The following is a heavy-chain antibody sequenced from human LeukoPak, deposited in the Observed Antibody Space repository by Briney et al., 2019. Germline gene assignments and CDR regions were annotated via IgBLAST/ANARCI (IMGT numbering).Heavy chain of an antibody. D-gene: IGHD3-10*01. Sequence: SETLSLTCTVSGCSISSGGYYWSWIRPHPGKGLEWIGYIYYSESTYYNPSLKSRVTISVDTSKNQFSLKLSSVTAADTAVYYCASHAMVRGVVGYYWGQGTLVTVSS. V-gene: IGHV4-31*03. CDR2: IYYSEST. J-gene: IGHJ4*02. CDR1: GCSISSGGYY. CDR3: ASHAMVRGVVGYY.